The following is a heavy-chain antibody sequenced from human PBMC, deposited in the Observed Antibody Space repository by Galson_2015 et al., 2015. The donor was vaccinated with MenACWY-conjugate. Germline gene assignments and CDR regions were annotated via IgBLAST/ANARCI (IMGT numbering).Heavy chain of an antibody. D-gene: IGHD1-26*01. J-gene: IGHJ6*02. CDR2: IDPVNSNI. V-gene: IGHV5-51*01. CDR3: ARHPPGGRGMDV. Sequence: QSGAEVKQPGESLKISCKGSGYSFTNYWIAWVRQMPGKGLEWVGLIDPVNSNIRYSPSFQGQVTISADESISTAYLQWSSLKASDTATYYCARHPPGGRGMDVWGQGTTVTVSS. CDR1: GYSFTNYW.